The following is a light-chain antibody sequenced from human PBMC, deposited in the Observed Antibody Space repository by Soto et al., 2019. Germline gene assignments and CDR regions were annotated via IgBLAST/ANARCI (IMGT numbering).Light chain of an antibody. CDR1: QSLLHSNGYNY. Sequence: DVVMTQSPLSLPVTPGEPASISCRSSQSLLHSNGYNYLDWYLQKPGQSPQLLIYLGSNRASGVPDRFSGSGSGTEFTVKISRMYAEDVGVYYCMQYLQTTLTFCGRNKVEIK. CDR3: MQYLQTTLT. V-gene: IGKV2-28*01. CDR2: LGS. J-gene: IGKJ4*01.